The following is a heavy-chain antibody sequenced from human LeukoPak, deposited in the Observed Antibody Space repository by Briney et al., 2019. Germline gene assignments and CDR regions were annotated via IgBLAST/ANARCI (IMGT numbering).Heavy chain of an antibody. CDR3: ARAVERYYDFWSGYYPPGVDV. Sequence: ASVKVSCKASGYTFTGYYMHWVRQAPGQGLEWMGWINPNSGGTNYAQKFQGRVTMTRDTSISTAYMELSRLRSDDTAVYYCARAVERYYDFWSGYYPPGVDVWGQGTTVTVSS. CDR2: INPNSGGT. CDR1: GYTFTGYY. D-gene: IGHD3-3*01. V-gene: IGHV1-2*02. J-gene: IGHJ6*02.